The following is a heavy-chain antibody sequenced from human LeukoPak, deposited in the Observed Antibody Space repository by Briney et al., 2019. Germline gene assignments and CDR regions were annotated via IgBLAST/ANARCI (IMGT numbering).Heavy chain of an antibody. CDR1: GFTFSAYA. V-gene: IGHV3-64*01. J-gene: IGHJ5*02. CDR3: AGGPPILRTTKWFDP. CDR2: ISSNGGST. D-gene: IGHD1-26*01. Sequence: GGSLRLSCAASGFTFSAYAMHWVRQAPGKGLEYVSAISSNGGSTYYANSVKGRFTISRDNSKNTLYLQMGSLRAEDMAVYYCAGGPPILRTTKWFDPWGQGTLVTVSS.